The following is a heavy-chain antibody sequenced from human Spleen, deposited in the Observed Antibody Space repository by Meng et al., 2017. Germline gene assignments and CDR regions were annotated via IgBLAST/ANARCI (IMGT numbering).Heavy chain of an antibody. V-gene: IGHV3-74*01. J-gene: IGHJ4*02. CDR3: ARGLLYGDYGDY. D-gene: IGHD4-17*01. Sequence: GESLKISCAASGFTFSSYWMHWVRQAPGKGLVWVSRINSDGSSTSYADSVKGRSTISRDNAKNSLYLQMNSLRAEDTAVYYCARGLLYGDYGDYWGQGTLVTVSS. CDR1: GFTFSSYW. CDR2: INSDGSST.